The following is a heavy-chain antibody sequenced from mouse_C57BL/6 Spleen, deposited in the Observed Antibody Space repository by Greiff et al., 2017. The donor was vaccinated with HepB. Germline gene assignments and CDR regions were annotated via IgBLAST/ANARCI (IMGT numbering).Heavy chain of an antibody. D-gene: IGHD4-1*01. CDR1: GYAFSSSW. CDR3: ASEGTAWFAY. Sequence: QVQLKESGPELVKPGASVKISCKASGYAFSSSWMNWVKQRPGKGLEWIGRIYPGDGDTNYNGKFKGKATLTADKSSSTAYMQLSSLTSEDSAVYFCASEGTAWFAYWGQGTLVTVSA. V-gene: IGHV1-82*01. J-gene: IGHJ3*01. CDR2: IYPGDGDT.